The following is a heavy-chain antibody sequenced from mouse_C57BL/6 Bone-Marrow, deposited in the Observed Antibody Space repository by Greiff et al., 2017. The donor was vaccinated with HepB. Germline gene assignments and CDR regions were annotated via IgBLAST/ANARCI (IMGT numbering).Heavy chain of an antibody. J-gene: IGHJ2*01. CDR2: IDPSDSYT. Sequence: QVQLQQPGAELVMPGASVKLSCKASGYTFTSYWMHWVKQRPGQGLEWIGEIDPSDSYTNYNQKFKGKSTLTVDKSSSTAYMQLSSLTSEDSAVYYCASADYPYYFDYWGQGTTLTVSS. D-gene: IGHD2-4*01. CDR1: GYTFTSYW. V-gene: IGHV1-69*01. CDR3: ASADYPYYFDY.